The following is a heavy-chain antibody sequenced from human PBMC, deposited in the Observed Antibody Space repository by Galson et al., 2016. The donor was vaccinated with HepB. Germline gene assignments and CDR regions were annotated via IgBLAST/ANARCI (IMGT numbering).Heavy chain of an antibody. J-gene: IGHJ2*01. CDR1: GFTFSDYY. CDR3: ARGKTRGIMDWYFDL. D-gene: IGHD3-10*01. Sequence: SLRLSCAASGFTFSDYYMAWVRQAPGKGLEWVSHVSPSSAYSKYTDSVKGRFSISRDNANNSLYLHMDSLRDEDTAVYFCARGKTRGIMDWYFDLWGRGTLISVSS. CDR2: VSPSSAYS. V-gene: IGHV3-11*06.